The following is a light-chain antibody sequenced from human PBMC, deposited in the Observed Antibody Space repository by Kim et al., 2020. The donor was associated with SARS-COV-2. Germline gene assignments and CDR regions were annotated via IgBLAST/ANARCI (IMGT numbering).Light chain of an antibody. Sequence: LSAGGRATPPSRAARSVSSSYLVWYQQRTGQAPRLLIYGASSRATGIPARFSGSGSGTDFTLTISRLEPEDFAVYYCQQYGSSPYTFGQGTKLEI. V-gene: IGKV3-20*01. J-gene: IGKJ2*01. CDR3: QQYGSSPYT. CDR2: GAS. CDR1: RSVSSSY.